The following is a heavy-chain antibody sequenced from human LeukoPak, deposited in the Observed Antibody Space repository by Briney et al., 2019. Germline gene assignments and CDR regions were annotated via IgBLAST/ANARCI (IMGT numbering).Heavy chain of an antibody. D-gene: IGHD2-2*01. CDR1: GYTFTGHY. CDR3: ARARGDIVVVPAAIWFDP. Sequence: ASVKVSCKASGYTFTGHYMHWVRQAPGQGLEWMGWINPDSGGTNYAQKFEGRVTMTRDTSISTAYMELSRLRSDDTAVYYCARARGDIVVVPAAIWFDPWGQGTLVTVSS. V-gene: IGHV1-2*02. CDR2: INPDSGGT. J-gene: IGHJ5*02.